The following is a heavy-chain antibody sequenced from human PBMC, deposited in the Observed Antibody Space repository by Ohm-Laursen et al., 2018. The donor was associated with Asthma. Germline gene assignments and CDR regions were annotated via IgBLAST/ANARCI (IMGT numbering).Heavy chain of an antibody. J-gene: IGHJ1*01. CDR2: ISTASSFI. V-gene: IGHV3-21*01. Sequence: SLRLSCAASGYTFSRYSIHWVRQIPGKGLEWVASISTASSFIYYADSVRGRFTTSRDNAKNSVYLQMNSLRAEDTALYYCARIGPEWELPGREYSLHHWGEGTLVNVSS. D-gene: IGHD1-26*01. CDR3: ARIGPEWELPGREYSLHH. CDR1: GYTFSRYS.